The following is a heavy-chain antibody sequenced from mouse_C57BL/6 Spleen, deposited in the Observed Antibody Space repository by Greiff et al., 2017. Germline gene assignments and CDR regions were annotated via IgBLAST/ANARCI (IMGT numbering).Heavy chain of an antibody. D-gene: IGHD1-1*01. CDR1: GYTFTSYW. J-gene: IGHJ2*01. V-gene: IGHV1-55*01. CDR2: IYPGSGST. CDR3: ARRYYGSGYFDY. Sequence: QVQLQQPGAELVKPGASVKMSCKASGYTFTSYWITWVKQRPGQGLEWIGDIYPGSGSTNYNEKFKSKATLTVDTSSSTAYMQLSSLTSEDSAVYYCARRYYGSGYFDYWGQGTILTVSS.